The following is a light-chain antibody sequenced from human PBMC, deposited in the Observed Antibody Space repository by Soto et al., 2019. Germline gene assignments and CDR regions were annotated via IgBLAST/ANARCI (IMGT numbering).Light chain of an antibody. Sequence: IVLTQSPGTLSLSPGERATLSCRAGQSVSSSYLAWYQQKPGQAPRLLIYGASSRATGIPARFSGSGSGTDYTLTISSLEPEDFAVYYCQQRSNWPPITFGQGTRLEIK. CDR3: QQRSNWPPIT. CDR1: QSVSSSY. J-gene: IGKJ5*01. CDR2: GAS. V-gene: IGKV3D-20*02.